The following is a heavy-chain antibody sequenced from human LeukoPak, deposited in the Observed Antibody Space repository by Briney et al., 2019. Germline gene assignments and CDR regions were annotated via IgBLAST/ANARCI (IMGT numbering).Heavy chain of an antibody. J-gene: IGHJ4*02. CDR3: AINGVISSSGFDY. V-gene: IGHV3-23*01. CDR1: GFTFSSYA. CDR2: ISGSGGST. Sequence: GSLRLSCAASGFTFSSYAMSWVRQAPGKGLEWVSAISGSGGSTYYADSVKGRFTISRDNSKNTLYLQMNSLRAEDTAVYYCAINGVISSSGFDYWGQGTLVTVSS. D-gene: IGHD3-22*01.